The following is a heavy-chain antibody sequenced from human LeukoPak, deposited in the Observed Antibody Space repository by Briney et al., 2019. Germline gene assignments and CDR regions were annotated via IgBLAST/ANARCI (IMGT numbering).Heavy chain of an antibody. D-gene: IGHD1-14*01. J-gene: IGHJ3*02. V-gene: IGHV4-61*02. CDR3: AREQTDPFDAFDI. Sequence: SETLSLTCTVSGGSISTGSYYWSWIWQPAGKGLEWIGRIYSSGSTNYNPSLKSRVTISVDTSKNQFSLKLSSVTAADTAVYYCAREQTDPFDAFDIWGQGTMVTVSS. CDR1: GGSISTGSYY. CDR2: IYSSGST.